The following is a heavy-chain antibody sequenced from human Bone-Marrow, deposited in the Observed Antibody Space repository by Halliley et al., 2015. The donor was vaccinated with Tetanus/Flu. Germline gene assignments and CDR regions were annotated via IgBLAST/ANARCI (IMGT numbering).Heavy chain of an antibody. Sequence: KGLEGIGEIAHGRYFNYKASLKSRVAISIDEPNTQFSLSLNSVTAADTAVYYCTRDPHTGDGDYWGQGTLVTVSS. CDR2: IAHGRYF. V-gene: IGHV4-4*02. CDR3: TRDPHTGDGDY. D-gene: IGHD2-8*02. J-gene: IGHJ4*02.